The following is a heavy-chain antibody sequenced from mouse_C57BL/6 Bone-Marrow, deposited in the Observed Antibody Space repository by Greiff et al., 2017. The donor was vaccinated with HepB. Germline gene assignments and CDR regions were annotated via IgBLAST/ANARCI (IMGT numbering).Heavy chain of an antibody. CDR1: GYTFTSYW. Sequence: QVQLQQPGAELVRPGSSVKLSCKASGYTFTSYWMHWVKQRPIQGLEWIGNIDPSDSETNYNQKFKDKATLTVDKSSSTAYMQLSSLTSEDSAVYYCATYAFYYDYWGQGATLTVAS. D-gene: IGHD6-5*01. CDR2: IDPSDSET. J-gene: IGHJ2*01. V-gene: IGHV1-52*01. CDR3: ATYAFYYDY.